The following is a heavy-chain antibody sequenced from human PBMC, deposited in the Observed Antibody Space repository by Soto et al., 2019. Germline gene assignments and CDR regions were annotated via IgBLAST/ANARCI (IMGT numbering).Heavy chain of an antibody. D-gene: IGHD2-2*03. CDR3: AREVHGYCSSTSCRPLNAFDI. V-gene: IGHV1-8*01. J-gene: IGHJ3*02. CDR1: GYTFTSYD. Sequence: ASVKVSCKASGYTFTSYDINWVRQATGQGLEWMGWMNPNSGNTGYAQKFQGRVTMTRNTSISTAYMELSSLRSEDTAVYYCAREVHGYCSSTSCRPLNAFDIWGQGTMVTVSS. CDR2: MNPNSGNT.